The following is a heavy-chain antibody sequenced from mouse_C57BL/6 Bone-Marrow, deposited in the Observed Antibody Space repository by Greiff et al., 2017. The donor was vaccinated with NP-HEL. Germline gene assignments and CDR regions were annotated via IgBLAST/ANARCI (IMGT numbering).Heavy chain of an antibody. V-gene: IGHV1-81*01. CDR2: IYPRSGNT. J-gene: IGHJ3*01. CDR1: GYTFTSYG. D-gene: IGHD1-1*01. CDR3: ARSPITTLVEGFAY. Sequence: QVQLKQSGAELARPGASVKLSCKASGYTFTSYGISWVKQRTGQGLEWIGEIYPRSGNTYYNEKFKGKATLTADKSSSTAYMELRSLTSEDSAVYFCARSPITTLVEGFAYWGQGTLVTVSA.